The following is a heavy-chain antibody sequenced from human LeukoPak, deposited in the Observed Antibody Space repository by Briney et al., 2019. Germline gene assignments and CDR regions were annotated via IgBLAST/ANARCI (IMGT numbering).Heavy chain of an antibody. CDR3: ARDRNGGNSDY. CDR2: IIPILGIA. CDR1: GGTFSSYA. D-gene: IGHD4-23*01. V-gene: IGHV1-69*04. J-gene: IGHJ4*02. Sequence: ASVKVSCKASGGTFSSYAISWVRQAPGQGLEWMGRIIPILGIANYAQKFQGRVTMTTDTSTSTAYMELRSLRSDDTAVYYCARDRNGGNSDYWGQGTLVTVSS.